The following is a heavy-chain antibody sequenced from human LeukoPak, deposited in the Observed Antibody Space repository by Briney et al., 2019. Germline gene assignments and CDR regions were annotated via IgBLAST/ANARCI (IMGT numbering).Heavy chain of an antibody. CDR1: GFIVSSNY. V-gene: IGHV3-66*02. D-gene: IGHD2-2*01. J-gene: IGHJ4*02. Sequence: GGSLRLSCAASGFIVSSNYMTWVRQAPGMGLEWVSIIYSGGDTYYADSVKGRFTISRDISTDTLWLQMDSLRTEDTAVYYCAKGPLRGTAAAIDYWGQGTLVTVSS. CDR2: IYSGGDT. CDR3: AKGPLRGTAAAIDY.